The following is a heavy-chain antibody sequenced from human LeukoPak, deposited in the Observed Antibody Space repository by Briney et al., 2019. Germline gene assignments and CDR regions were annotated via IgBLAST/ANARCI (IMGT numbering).Heavy chain of an antibody. Sequence: PGGSLRLSCAASGFTFSSYWMSWVRQAPGKGLEWVANIKKDGSEKYYVDSVKGRFTISRDDSKNTAYLQMNSLKTEDTAVYYCTRYYCSGGSCYGPWGQGTLVTVSS. J-gene: IGHJ5*02. CDR3: TRYYCSGGSCYGP. CDR1: GFTFSSYW. V-gene: IGHV3-7*03. D-gene: IGHD2-15*01. CDR2: IKKDGSEK.